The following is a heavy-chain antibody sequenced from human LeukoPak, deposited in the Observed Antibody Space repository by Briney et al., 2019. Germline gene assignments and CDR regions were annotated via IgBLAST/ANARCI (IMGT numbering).Heavy chain of an antibody. CDR1: GGFFSGYY. CDR3: ARAQILYGPPDY. V-gene: IGHV4-34*01. CDR2: INHSGST. Sequence: SETLSLTCAVYGGFFSGYYWSWIRQPPGKGLEWIGEINHSGSTNYNPSLKSRVTISVDTSKNQFSLKLSSVTAADTAVYYCARAQILYGPPDYWGQGTLVTVSS. J-gene: IGHJ4*02. D-gene: IGHD4-17*01.